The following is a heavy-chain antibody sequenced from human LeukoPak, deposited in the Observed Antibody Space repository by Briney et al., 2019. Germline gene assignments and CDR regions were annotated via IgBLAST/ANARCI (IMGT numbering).Heavy chain of an antibody. CDR1: GGSISSYY. CDR2: IYCSGST. J-gene: IGHJ4*02. Sequence: PSETLSLTCTVSGGSISSYYWTWIRQPPGKGLEWIGYIYCSGSTNYNPSLKSRVTISVDTSKNQFSLKLSSVTAADTAVYYCARASGSSHYTWDYWGQGTLVTVSS. V-gene: IGHV4-59*01. D-gene: IGHD2-15*01. CDR3: ARASGSSHYTWDY.